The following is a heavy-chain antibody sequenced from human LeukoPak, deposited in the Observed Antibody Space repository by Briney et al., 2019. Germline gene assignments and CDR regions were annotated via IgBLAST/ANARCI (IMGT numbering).Heavy chain of an antibody. Sequence: ASVKVSCKASGGTFSSYAISWVRQAPGQGLEWMGGIITIFGTANYAQKFQGRVTITTDESTSTAYMELSSLKSEDTAVYYCARTKAVAGTVDWFDPWGQGTLVTVSS. D-gene: IGHD6-19*01. J-gene: IGHJ5*02. V-gene: IGHV1-69*05. CDR2: IITIFGTA. CDR3: ARTKAVAGTVDWFDP. CDR1: GGTFSSYA.